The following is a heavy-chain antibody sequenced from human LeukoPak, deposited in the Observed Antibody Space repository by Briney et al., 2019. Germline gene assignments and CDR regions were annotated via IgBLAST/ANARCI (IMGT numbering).Heavy chain of an antibody. Sequence: SVKVSCKASGGTFSSYAISWVRQAPGQGLEWMGGIIPIFGTANYAQKFQGRVTITADESTSTAYMELSSLRSEDTAVYYCARGVAPSLGIAAAGTFGYYYYGMDVWGQGTTVTVSS. CDR2: IIPIFGTA. V-gene: IGHV1-69*13. D-gene: IGHD6-13*01. CDR3: ARGVAPSLGIAAAGTFGYYYYGMDV. J-gene: IGHJ6*02. CDR1: GGTFSSYA.